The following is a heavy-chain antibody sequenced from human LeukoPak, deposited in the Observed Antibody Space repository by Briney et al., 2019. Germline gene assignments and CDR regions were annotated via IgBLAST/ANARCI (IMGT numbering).Heavy chain of an antibody. CDR3: ARDSSGYSSYYYYYYYMDV. CDR1: GFTFNNYG. V-gene: IGHV3-30*02. J-gene: IGHJ6*03. D-gene: IGHD6-25*01. CDR2: IRYNGNNQ. Sequence: GGSLRLSCAASGFTFNNYGMHWVRQAPGKGLEWVAFIRYNGNNQYYVDSVKGRFTISRDNSKNTLYLQMNSLRAEDTAVYYCARDSSGYSSYYYYYYYMDVWGKGTTVTVSS.